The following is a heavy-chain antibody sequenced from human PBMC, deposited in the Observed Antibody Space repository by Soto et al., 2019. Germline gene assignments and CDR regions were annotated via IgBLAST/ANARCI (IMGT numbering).Heavy chain of an antibody. D-gene: IGHD3-16*02. CDR2: FDAEDGAA. CDR3: ATDLFPDYADAWVTFRPADY. V-gene: IGHV1-24*01. CDR1: GYTLTELS. J-gene: IGHJ4*02. Sequence: QVELVQSGAEGKKPGASVKVSCKVSGYTLTELSMHWVRQAPGKGLEWMGVFDAEDGAASYAQNFQGRVTMTVDTSTDTAYMEVTSLRSEDTAVYYCATDLFPDYADAWVTFRPADYWGQGTQVTVSS.